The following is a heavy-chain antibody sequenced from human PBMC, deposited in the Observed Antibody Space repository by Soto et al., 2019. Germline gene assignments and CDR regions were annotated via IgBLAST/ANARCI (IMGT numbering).Heavy chain of an antibody. Sequence: ASVKVSCKASGGSFTYTLSWVRQAPGQGLEWMGWINTNTGNPTYAQGFTGRFVFSLDTSVSTAYLQICSLKAEDTAVYYCAREARLLEWSALHYYYGMDVWGQGTTVTVSS. D-gene: IGHD3-3*01. V-gene: IGHV7-4-1*01. CDR2: INTNTGNP. J-gene: IGHJ6*02. CDR1: GGSFTYT. CDR3: AREARLLEWSALHYYYGMDV.